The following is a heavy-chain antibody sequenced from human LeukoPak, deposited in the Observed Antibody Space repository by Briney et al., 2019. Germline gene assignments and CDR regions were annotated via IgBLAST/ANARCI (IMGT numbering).Heavy chain of an antibody. J-gene: IGHJ5*02. CDR3: TRDQGFLESRNWFDP. Sequence: SETLSLTCAVYGGSFSGYYWSWIRQPPGKGLEWIGEINHSGSTNYNPSLKSRVTISVDTSKNQFSLKLSSVTAADTAVYYCTRDQGFLESRNWFDPWGQGTLVTVSS. CDR1: GGSFSGYY. CDR2: INHSGST. V-gene: IGHV4-34*01. D-gene: IGHD3-3*01.